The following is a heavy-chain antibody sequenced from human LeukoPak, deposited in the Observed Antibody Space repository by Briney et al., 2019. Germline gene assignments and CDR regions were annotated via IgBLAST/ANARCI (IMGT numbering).Heavy chain of an antibody. CDR3: ARLTYYYDSSGGY. V-gene: IGHV1-2*02. CDR2: INPDSGGT. CDR1: GYTFTGYY. D-gene: IGHD3-22*01. J-gene: IGHJ4*02. Sequence: ASVKVSCKASGYTFTGYYIHWVRQAPGQGLEWMGWINPDSGGTNYAQKFQGRVTLTRDTSISTAYMELSRLKSDDTAVYYCARLTYYYDSSGGYWGQGTLVTVSS.